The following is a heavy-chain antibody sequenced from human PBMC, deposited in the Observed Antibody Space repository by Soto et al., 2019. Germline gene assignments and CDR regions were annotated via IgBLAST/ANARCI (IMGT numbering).Heavy chain of an antibody. CDR1: GGSISSGGYY. V-gene: IGHV4-31*03. CDR3: ARDRGEGGSGWTGIYAFDI. CDR2: IYYSGST. D-gene: IGHD6-19*01. Sequence: QVQLQESGPGLVKPSQTLSLTCTVSGGSISSGGYYWSWIRQHPGKGLEWIGYIYYSGSTYYNPSLKRRVTISVDTSKNQFSLKLSSVTAADTAVYYCARDRGEGGSGWTGIYAFDIWGQGTMVTVSS. J-gene: IGHJ3*02.